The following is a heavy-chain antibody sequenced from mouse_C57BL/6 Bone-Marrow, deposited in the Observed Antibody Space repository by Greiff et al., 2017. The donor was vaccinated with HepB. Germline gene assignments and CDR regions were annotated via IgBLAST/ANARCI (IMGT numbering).Heavy chain of an antibody. V-gene: IGHV1-61*01. D-gene: IGHD2-5*01. CDR1: GYTFTSYW. CDR2: IYPSDSET. CDR3: ARSYSIHYYAMDY. Sequence: QVQLKQPGAELVRPGSSVKLSCKASGYTFTSYWMDWVKQRPGQGLEWIGNIYPSDSETHYNQKFKDKATLTVDKSSSTAYMQLSSLTSEDSAVYYCARSYSIHYYAMDYWGQGTSVTVSS. J-gene: IGHJ4*01.